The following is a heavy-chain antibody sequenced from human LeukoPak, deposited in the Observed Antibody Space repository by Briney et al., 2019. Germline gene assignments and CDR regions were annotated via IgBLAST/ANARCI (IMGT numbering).Heavy chain of an antibody. Sequence: PGGSLRLSCAASGFTVSTNCMTWVRQAPGKGLEWVSYISSSSTIYYADSVKGRFTISRDNAKNSLYLQMNSLRDEDTAVYYCASQAYGDYEDPYFDYWGQGTLVTVSS. J-gene: IGHJ4*02. D-gene: IGHD4-17*01. CDR1: GFTVSTNC. V-gene: IGHV3-48*02. CDR3: ASQAYGDYEDPYFDY. CDR2: ISSSSTI.